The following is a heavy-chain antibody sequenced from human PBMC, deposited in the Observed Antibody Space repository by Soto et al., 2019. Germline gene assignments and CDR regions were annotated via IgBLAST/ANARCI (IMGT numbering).Heavy chain of an antibody. D-gene: IGHD5-18*01. CDR3: TRPGVQLWLRTPDHYSYGMDV. V-gene: IGHV3-73*01. Sequence: GGSLRLSCAASGFTFSGSAMHWVRQASGKGLEWVGRIRSKANSYATAYAASVKGRFTISRDDSKNTAYLQMNSLKTEDTAVYYCTRPGVQLWLRTPDHYSYGMDVWGQGTTVTVSS. J-gene: IGHJ6*02. CDR1: GFTFSGSA. CDR2: IRSKANSYAT.